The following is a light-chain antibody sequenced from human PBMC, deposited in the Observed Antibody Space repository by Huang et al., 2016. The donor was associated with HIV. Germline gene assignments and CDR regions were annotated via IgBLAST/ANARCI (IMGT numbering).Light chain of an antibody. Sequence: DIQMTQSPSSLSATVGDRVTITCRASQSINTSLNWFQQKPGKAPQVLISAASTLQSGVPSRFSGGGSGTHFTLTITSLQPEDFATYYCQQTYTGVTFGQGTKVEIK. J-gene: IGKJ1*01. CDR2: AAS. CDR1: QSINTS. CDR3: QQTYTGVT. V-gene: IGKV1-39*01.